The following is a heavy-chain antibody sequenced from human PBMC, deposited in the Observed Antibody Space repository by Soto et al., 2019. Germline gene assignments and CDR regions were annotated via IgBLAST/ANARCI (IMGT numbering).Heavy chain of an antibody. V-gene: IGHV3-30-3*01. Sequence: GGSLRLSCAASGLNFSSYAMHWVSKTPGKGLEWVAVISYDGSNKYYADSVKGRFTISRDNSKNTLYLQMNSLRAEDTAVYYCARARMDTAMVTPFDYWGQGTLVTVSS. CDR2: ISYDGSNK. CDR1: GLNFSSYA. CDR3: ARARMDTAMVTPFDY. D-gene: IGHD5-18*01. J-gene: IGHJ4*02.